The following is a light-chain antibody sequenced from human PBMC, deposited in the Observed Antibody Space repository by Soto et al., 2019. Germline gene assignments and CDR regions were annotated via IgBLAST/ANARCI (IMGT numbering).Light chain of an antibody. CDR2: GAS. CDR1: QSVSSSY. V-gene: IGKV3-20*01. J-gene: IGKJ1*01. Sequence: IVLPQSPGTLSLSPCERASLSCLASQSVSSSYLAWYQQKPGQAPRLLIYGASSRATGIPDRFSGGGSGTGFTLTISSLQSEDFAVYYCQQYNNWPKTCGKGTKGAIK. CDR3: QQYNNWPKT.